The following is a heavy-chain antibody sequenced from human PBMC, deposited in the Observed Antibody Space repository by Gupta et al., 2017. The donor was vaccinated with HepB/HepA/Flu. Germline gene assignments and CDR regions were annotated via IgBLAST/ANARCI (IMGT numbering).Heavy chain of an antibody. V-gene: IGHV4-59*01. Sequence: QVQLQESGPGLVKPSETLSLTCTVSGGSISSYYWSWIRQPPGKGLEWIGYIYYSGSTNYNPSLKSRVTISVDTSKNQFSLKLSSVTAADTAVYYCARDQIVVVPAAPYYYYGMDVWGQGTTVTGSS. CDR3: ARDQIVVVPAAPYYYYGMDV. D-gene: IGHD2-2*01. CDR1: GGSISSYY. CDR2: IYYSGST. J-gene: IGHJ6*02.